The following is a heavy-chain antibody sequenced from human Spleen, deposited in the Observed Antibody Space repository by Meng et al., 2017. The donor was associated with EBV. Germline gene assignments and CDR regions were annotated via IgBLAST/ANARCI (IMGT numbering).Heavy chain of an antibody. Sequence: QVQLVQSGAEVKKPGASVRVPCKASGYTFSGYYMHWVRQAPGPGLEWMGRINPNSGGTNYAQKFQGRVTMTRDTSISTAYMELSRLRSDDTAVYYCARDSDSSSWYGWFDTWGQGTLVTVAS. V-gene: IGHV1-2*06. J-gene: IGHJ5*02. D-gene: IGHD6-13*01. CDR2: INPNSGGT. CDR3: ARDSDSSSWYGWFDT. CDR1: GYTFSGYY.